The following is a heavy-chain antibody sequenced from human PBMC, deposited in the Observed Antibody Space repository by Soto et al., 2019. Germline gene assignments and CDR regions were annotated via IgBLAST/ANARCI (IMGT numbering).Heavy chain of an antibody. CDR3: ARDRDVVVVPAASSRSRFDY. D-gene: IGHD2-2*01. V-gene: IGHV4-34*01. CDR1: GGSFSVYY. Sequence: SETLSLTCAVYGGSFSVYYWSWIRQPPGKGLEWIGEINHSGSTNYNPSLKSRVTISVDTSKNQFSLKLSSVTAADTAVYYCARDRDVVVVPAASSRSRFDYWGQGTLVTVSS. J-gene: IGHJ4*02. CDR2: INHSGST.